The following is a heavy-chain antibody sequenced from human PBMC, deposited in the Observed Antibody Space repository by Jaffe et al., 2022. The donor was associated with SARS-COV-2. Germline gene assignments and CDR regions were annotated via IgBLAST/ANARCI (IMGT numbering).Heavy chain of an antibody. J-gene: IGHJ5*02. Sequence: QLQLQESGPGLVKPSETLSLTCTVSGGSISSSSYYWGWIRQPPGKGLEWIGSVFYSGSTNYNPSLKSRVTISIDTSRNQFSLKLSSVTAADTAVYYCARRRAAAGKLAFDPWGQGTLVTVSS. D-gene: IGHD6-13*01. CDR3: ARRRAAAGKLAFDP. CDR1: GGSISSSSYY. V-gene: IGHV4-39*01. CDR2: VFYSGST.